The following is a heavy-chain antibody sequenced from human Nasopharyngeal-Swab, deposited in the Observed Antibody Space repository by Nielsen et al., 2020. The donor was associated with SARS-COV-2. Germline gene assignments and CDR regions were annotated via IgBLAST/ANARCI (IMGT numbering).Heavy chain of an antibody. V-gene: IGHV3-9*01. D-gene: IGHD2-15*01. CDR2: ISWNSGSI. CDR1: GFTFDDYA. J-gene: IGHJ6*02. CDR3: AKDGSVVAATGNYGMDV. Sequence: SLKISCAASGFTFDDYAMHWVRQAPGKGLEWVSGISWNSGSIGYADSVKGRFTISRDNAKNSLYLQMNSLRAEGTALYYCAKDGSVVAATGNYGMDVWGQGTTVTVSS.